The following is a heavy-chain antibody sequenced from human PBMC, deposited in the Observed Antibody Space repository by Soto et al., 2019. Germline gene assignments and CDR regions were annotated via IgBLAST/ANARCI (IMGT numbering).Heavy chain of an antibody. CDR2: IGGSVGSR. V-gene: IGHV3-23*01. CDR1: GFAFTNYA. D-gene: IGHD6-19*01. J-gene: IGHJ4*02. CDR3: AKGQWLDY. Sequence: EVQLLESGGGLVQPGGSLRLSCAASGFAFTNYAMTWVRQAPGKGLEWVSAIGGSVGSRFYADSVKGRFTISRDTSESTLYLQMNSLRVDDTAVYYCAKGQWLDYWGQGTLATVSS.